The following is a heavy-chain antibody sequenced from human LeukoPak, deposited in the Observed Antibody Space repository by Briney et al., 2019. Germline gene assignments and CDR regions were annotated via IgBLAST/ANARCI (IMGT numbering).Heavy chain of an antibody. V-gene: IGHV3-74*01. J-gene: IGHJ3*02. Sequence: GGSLRLSCAASGFTFSGSWMHWVRQTPGKGLVWVSRIIGDGSVTSYADSVKGRFTISRDNAKNSLYLQMNGLRAEDTAVYYCARERGPRPLLWFGDAFDIWGQGTMVTVSS. D-gene: IGHD3-10*01. CDR2: IIGDGSVT. CDR1: GFTFSGSW. CDR3: ARERGPRPLLWFGDAFDI.